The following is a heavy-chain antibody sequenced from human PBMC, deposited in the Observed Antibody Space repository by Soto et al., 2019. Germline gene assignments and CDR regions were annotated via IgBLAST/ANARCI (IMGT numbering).Heavy chain of an antibody. CDR2: IYYSGST. CDR1: GGSISSSSYY. D-gene: IGHD1-26*01. J-gene: IGHJ6*02. CDR3: ARQRGATPFYYYYGMDV. Sequence: KPSETLSLTCTVSGGSISSSSYYWGWIRQPPGKGLEWIGSIYYSGSTYYNPSLKSRVTISVDTSKNQFSLKLSSVTAADTAVYYCARQRGATPFYYYYGMDVWGQGTTVTVSS. V-gene: IGHV4-39*01.